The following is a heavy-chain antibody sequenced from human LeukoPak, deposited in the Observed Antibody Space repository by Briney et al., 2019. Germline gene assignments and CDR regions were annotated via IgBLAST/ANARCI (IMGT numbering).Heavy chain of an antibody. Sequence: GGSLRLSCAASGFAFSSSAMHWVRQSPGKGLEWVSYISSSSSTIYYADSVKGRFTISRDNSKNTVYLQMDSLRAEDTAVYYCARSYSGSYRDAFDIWGQGTMVTVSS. CDR3: ARSYSGSYRDAFDI. J-gene: IGHJ3*02. V-gene: IGHV3-48*01. CDR1: GFAFSSSA. D-gene: IGHD1-26*01. CDR2: ISSSSSTI.